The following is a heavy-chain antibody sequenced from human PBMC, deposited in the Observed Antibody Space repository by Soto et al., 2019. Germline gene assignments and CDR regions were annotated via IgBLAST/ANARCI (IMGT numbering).Heavy chain of an antibody. D-gene: IGHD6-13*01. Sequence: ASVKVSCKASGGTFSSYAISWVRQAPGQGLEWMGGIIPIFGTANYAQKFQGRVTITADESTSTAYMELSSLRSEDTAVYYCARGKIAAAGAGLYNWFDPWGQGTLVTVSS. CDR1: GGTFSSYA. CDR2: IIPIFGTA. CDR3: ARGKIAAAGAGLYNWFDP. J-gene: IGHJ5*02. V-gene: IGHV1-69*13.